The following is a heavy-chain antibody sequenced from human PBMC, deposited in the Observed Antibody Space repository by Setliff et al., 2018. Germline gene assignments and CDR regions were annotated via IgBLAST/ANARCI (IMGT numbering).Heavy chain of an antibody. V-gene: IGHV4-39*07. D-gene: IGHD6-19*01. J-gene: IGHJ4*02. Sequence: SETLSLTCNVSGDSISSSSYYWGWIRQPPGKGLEWIGSFFYTGSTYYNPSLKSRVTISVDTSKNHFSLRVSSVTAADTAVYYCARVGPNSSGWYFDFWGQGTLVTVSS. CDR3: ARVGPNSSGWYFDF. CDR1: GDSISSSSYY. CDR2: FFYTGST.